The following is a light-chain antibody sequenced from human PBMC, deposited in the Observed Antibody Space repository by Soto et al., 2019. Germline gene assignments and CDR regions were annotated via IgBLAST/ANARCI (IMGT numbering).Light chain of an antibody. Sequence: QAVVTQDTSMSVSPGGTVTLTCGSSSGTLTSGHYPYWFQQKPGQAPRTLIYDTSNKQSWTPARFSGSLLGGKAALTLSGAQPEDEADYYCLLPYSEAWVFGGGTKVTVL. V-gene: IGLV7-46*01. CDR2: DTS. J-gene: IGLJ3*02. CDR1: SGTLTSGHY. CDR3: LLPYSEAWV.